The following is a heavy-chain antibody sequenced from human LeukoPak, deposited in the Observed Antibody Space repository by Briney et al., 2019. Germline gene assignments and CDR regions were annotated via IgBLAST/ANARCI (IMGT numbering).Heavy chain of an antibody. CDR1: GFTFNNYW. Sequence: PGGSLRLSCAASGFTFNNYWMYSVRQGPGKGLVWVSRINSDGSTTSYADSVKGRFTISRDNAKNTLYLQMNSLRAEDTAVYYCARDYYDSSGYQYLQHWGQGTLVTVSS. CDR3: ARDYYDSSGYQYLQH. J-gene: IGHJ1*01. D-gene: IGHD3-22*01. V-gene: IGHV3-74*01. CDR2: INSDGSTT.